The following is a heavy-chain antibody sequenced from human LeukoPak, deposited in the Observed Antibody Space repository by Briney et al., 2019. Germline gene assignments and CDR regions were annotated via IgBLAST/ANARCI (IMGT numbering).Heavy chain of an antibody. Sequence: GSLRLSCAASGFTFSSYGMHWVRQAPGKGLEWVAVISYDGSNKYYADSVKGRFTISRDNSKNTLYLQMNSLRAEDTAVYYCAKDRDSSGFFDYWGQGTLVTVSS. CDR1: GFTFSSYG. CDR2: ISYDGSNK. CDR3: AKDRDSSGFFDY. V-gene: IGHV3-30*18. D-gene: IGHD3-22*01. J-gene: IGHJ4*02.